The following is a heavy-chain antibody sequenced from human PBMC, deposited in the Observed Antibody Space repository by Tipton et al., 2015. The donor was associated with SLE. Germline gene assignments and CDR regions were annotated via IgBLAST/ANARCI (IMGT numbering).Heavy chain of an antibody. V-gene: IGHV4-59*01. J-gene: IGHJ5*02. CDR1: GGAMNPYY. D-gene: IGHD3-16*01. CDR3: ARDRFGYNFFDP. Sequence: TLSLTCTVSGGAMNPYYWSWIRQPPGKGLEWVGYSYYSGGTSYNPSLTSRVTISVDTSRNQFSLKLSSVTAADSAFYYCARDRFGYNFFDPWGQGTLVTVSS. CDR2: SYYSGGT.